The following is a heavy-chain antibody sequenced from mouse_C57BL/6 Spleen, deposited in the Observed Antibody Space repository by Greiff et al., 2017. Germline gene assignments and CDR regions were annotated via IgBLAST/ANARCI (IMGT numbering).Heavy chain of an antibody. CDR3: AREGDYYGSSLAWFAY. J-gene: IGHJ3*01. V-gene: IGHV1-81*01. CDR1: GYTFTSYG. D-gene: IGHD1-1*01. Sequence: QLKESGAELARPGASVKLSCKASGYTFTSYGISWVKQRTGQGLEWIGEIYPRSGNTYYNEKFKGKATLTADKSSSTAYMELRSVTSGDAAVYFCAREGDYYGSSLAWFAYWGQGTLVTVSA. CDR2: IYPRSGNT.